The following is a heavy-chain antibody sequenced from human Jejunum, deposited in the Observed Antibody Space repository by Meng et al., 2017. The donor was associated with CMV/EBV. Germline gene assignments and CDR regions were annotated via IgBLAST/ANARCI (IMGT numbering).Heavy chain of an antibody. V-gene: IGHV3-11*03. CDR2: IRSRSTFT. CDR1: TFTFSDYY. Sequence: QIQPSESWVGLVTPGVSLRLSCAASTFTFSDYYMSWIRPAPGKGLEWVSYIRSRSTFTNFAESVKGRFTISRDNAKNSLYLQMNSLRADDTAIYYCARVRDLVHWSFDLWGRGTLVTASS. J-gene: IGHJ2*01. CDR3: ARVRDLVHWSFDL.